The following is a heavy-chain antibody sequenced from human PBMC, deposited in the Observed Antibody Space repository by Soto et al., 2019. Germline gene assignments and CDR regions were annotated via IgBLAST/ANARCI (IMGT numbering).Heavy chain of an antibody. CDR2: IIPNRGST. Sequence: ASVKVSCKASGGTFSSYTISWVRPAPGQGLEWMGGIIPNRGSTNYAQKFQGWVTITGDTSISTAYMELSRLRSEDTAVYYCARGMFGYCSNTSCYGRGVNWFDPWGQG. CDR3: ARGMFGYCSNTSCYGRGVNWFDP. CDR1: GGTFSSYT. V-gene: IGHV1-69*10. D-gene: IGHD2-2*01. J-gene: IGHJ5*02.